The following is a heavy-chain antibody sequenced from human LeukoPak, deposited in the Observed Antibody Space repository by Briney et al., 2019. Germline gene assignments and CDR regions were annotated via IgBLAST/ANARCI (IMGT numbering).Heavy chain of an antibody. D-gene: IGHD2-15*01. Sequence: GGSLRLSCVASGFTFSAHWMSWVRQAPGQGLEWVANIRVDGSETNYLDSVKGRFTISRDNTKNSLYLQLNSLRVEDTAVYYCARNGRSLDSWGQGTLVTVSS. CDR2: IRVDGSET. CDR1: GFTFSAHW. CDR3: ARNGRSLDS. J-gene: IGHJ4*02. V-gene: IGHV3-7*01.